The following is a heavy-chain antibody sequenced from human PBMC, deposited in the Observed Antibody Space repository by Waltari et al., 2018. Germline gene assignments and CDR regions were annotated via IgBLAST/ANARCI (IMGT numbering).Heavy chain of an antibody. CDR2: IKQDGSET. Sequence: EVQLVESGGGLVQPGGALRLSCAGSGFRLTGYWMSWVRQAPGKGLEWVANIKQDGSETNYVDSVKGRFTISRDNAKNSLYLQMNSLRAEDTAVYYCARGRITIGPWGQGSLVTVSS. J-gene: IGHJ4*02. CDR3: ARGRITIGP. V-gene: IGHV3-7*01. D-gene: IGHD3-10*01. CDR1: GFRLTGYW.